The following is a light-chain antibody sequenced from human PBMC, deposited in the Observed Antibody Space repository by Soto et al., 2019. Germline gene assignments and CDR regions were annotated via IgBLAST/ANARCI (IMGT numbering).Light chain of an antibody. V-gene: IGKV1-39*01. Sequence: DRQMTQSPSSLSASVGDRVTITCRASQSISSYLNWYQQKPGKAPKLLIYAASSLQSGVPSRFSGSGSGTDVTLTISSLQPEDFATYYCQQSYSTPWTFGQGTKVEIK. CDR1: QSISSY. CDR2: AAS. J-gene: IGKJ1*01. CDR3: QQSYSTPWT.